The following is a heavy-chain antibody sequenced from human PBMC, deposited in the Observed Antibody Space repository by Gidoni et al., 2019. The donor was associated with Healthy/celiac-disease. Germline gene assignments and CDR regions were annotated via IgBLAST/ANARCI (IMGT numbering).Heavy chain of an antibody. CDR2: ISYDGSNK. V-gene: IGHV3-30-3*01. D-gene: IGHD5-18*01. CDR3: ARVWIQLWLGHEVDY. J-gene: IGHJ4*02. Sequence: QVQLVESGGGVVQPGRSLRLYCSASGFTFSSYAMHWVRQAPGKGLEWVAVISYDGSNKYYADSVKGRFTISRDNSKNTLYLQMNSLRAEDTAVYYCARVWIQLWLGHEVDYWGQGTLVTVSS. CDR1: GFTFSSYA.